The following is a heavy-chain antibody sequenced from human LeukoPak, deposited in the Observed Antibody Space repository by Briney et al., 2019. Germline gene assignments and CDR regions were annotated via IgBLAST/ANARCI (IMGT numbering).Heavy chain of an antibody. J-gene: IGHJ5*01. V-gene: IGHV3-23*01. CDR3: ARDGRHDNNHWFDS. Sequence: GGSLRLSCAASGFTFSSYAMSWVRQAPGKGLEWVSAISGSGGSTYYADSVKGRFTISRDNSKNTLYLQMNSLRAEDTAVYYCARDGRHDNNHWFDSWGQGTLVTVSA. D-gene: IGHD5-24*01. CDR2: ISGSGGST. CDR1: GFTFSSYA.